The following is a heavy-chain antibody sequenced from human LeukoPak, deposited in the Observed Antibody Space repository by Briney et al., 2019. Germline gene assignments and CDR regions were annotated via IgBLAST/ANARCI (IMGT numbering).Heavy chain of an antibody. CDR2: ISYDGSNK. CDR3: ARDHWVTMVRGVIPLYGLDV. Sequence: GRSLRLSCAASGFTFSTYAMHWVRQAPGKGLEWVAVISYDGSNKYYADSVKGRFTISRDNSKSTLYLQMVSLRAEDTAVYYCARDHWVTMVRGVIPLYGLDVWGQGSTVTVSS. D-gene: IGHD3-10*01. V-gene: IGHV3-30-3*01. CDR1: GFTFSTYA. J-gene: IGHJ6*02.